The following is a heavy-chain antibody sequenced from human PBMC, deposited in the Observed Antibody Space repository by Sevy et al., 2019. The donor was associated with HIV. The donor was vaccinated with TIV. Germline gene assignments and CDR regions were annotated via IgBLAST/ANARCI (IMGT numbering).Heavy chain of an antibody. J-gene: IGHJ4*02. V-gene: IGHV5-51*01. CDR3: ARRGYDSSGYPQYHFDY. Sequence: GESLKISCKGSGYKFTSYWIAWVRQMPGKGLEWMGTIYPDDSEIRYSPSLQGQVTISVDKSISTAYLQWTNLKASDTAMYFCARRGYDSSGYPQYHFDYWGQGTLVTVSS. CDR2: IYPDDSEI. D-gene: IGHD3-22*01. CDR1: GYKFTSYW.